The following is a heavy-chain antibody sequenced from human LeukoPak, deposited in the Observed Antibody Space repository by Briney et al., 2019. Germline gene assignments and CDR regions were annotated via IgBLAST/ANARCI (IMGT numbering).Heavy chain of an antibody. J-gene: IGHJ3*02. CDR2: IIPIFGTA. CDR1: GGTFSSYA. D-gene: IGHD5-18*01. V-gene: IGHV1-69*05. CDR3: ARDRDTAMGDDAFDI. Sequence: SVKVSCKASGGTFSSYAISWMRQAPGQGLEWMGGIIPIFGTANYAQKFQGRVTITTDESTSTAYMELSSLRSEDTAVYYCARDRDTAMGDDAFDIWGQGTMVTVSS.